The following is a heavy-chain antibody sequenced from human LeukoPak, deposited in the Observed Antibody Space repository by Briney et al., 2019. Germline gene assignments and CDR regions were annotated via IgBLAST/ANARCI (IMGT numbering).Heavy chain of an antibody. J-gene: IGHJ4*02. V-gene: IGHV3-7*03. CDR1: GFSFSSYW. CDR3: ARDAVRGGDCDY. CDR2: IKEDGSAE. D-gene: IGHD2-21*02. Sequence: GGSLRLSCAASGFSFSSYWMMWVRQAPGEGPEWVANIKEDGSAEYYADSVKGRFTISRDNAKKSLYLQMNSLRAEDSAVYYCARDAVRGGDCDYWGQGTLVTVSS.